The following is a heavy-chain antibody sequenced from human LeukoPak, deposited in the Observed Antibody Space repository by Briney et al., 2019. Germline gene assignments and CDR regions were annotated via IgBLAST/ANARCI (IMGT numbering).Heavy chain of an antibody. D-gene: IGHD4-17*01. CDR1: GGSISSGSYY. Sequence: SETLSLTCTVSGGSISSGSYYWSWIRQPAGKGLEWIGRIYTSGSTNYNPSLKSRVTISVDTFKNQFSLKLSSVTAADTAVYYCARAHDYGKVFDYWGQGTLVTVSS. V-gene: IGHV4-61*02. CDR3: ARAHDYGKVFDY. CDR2: IYTSGST. J-gene: IGHJ4*02.